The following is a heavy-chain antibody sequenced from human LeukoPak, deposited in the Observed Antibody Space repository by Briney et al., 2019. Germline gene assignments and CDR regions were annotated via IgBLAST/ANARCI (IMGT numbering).Heavy chain of an antibody. CDR3: ARSAPGYCSSTSCYHTLGYFQH. J-gene: IGHJ1*01. CDR1: GFTFSSYG. D-gene: IGHD2-2*03. CDR2: IWYDGSNK. Sequence: GRSLRLSCAASGFTFSSYGMHRVRQAPGKGLEWVAAIWYDGSNKYYADSVKGRFTISRDNSKNTLYLQMNSLRAEDTAVYYCARSAPGYCSSTSCYHTLGYFQHWGQGTLVTVSS. V-gene: IGHV3-33*01.